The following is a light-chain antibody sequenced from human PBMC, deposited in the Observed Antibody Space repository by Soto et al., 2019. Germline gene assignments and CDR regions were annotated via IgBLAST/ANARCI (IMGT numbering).Light chain of an antibody. Sequence: VLTHPHSASGTPGQRVTISCSGSSSNIGTSSVHWFQQLPGTAPKLLISTTNQRPSGVPERFSGSKSGTSASLAISGLQSEDEADYYCAAWDDSLNGHVFGTGTKVTVL. J-gene: IGLJ1*01. CDR2: TTN. CDR3: AAWDDSLNGHV. CDR1: SSNIGTSS. V-gene: IGLV1-44*01.